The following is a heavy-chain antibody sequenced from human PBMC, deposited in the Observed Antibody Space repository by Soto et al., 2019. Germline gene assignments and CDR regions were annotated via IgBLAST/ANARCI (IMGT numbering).Heavy chain of an antibody. CDR3: AKGQSSSYGFEP. Sequence: QVQLVQSGAEVKKPGSSVKVSCKASGGTFSSYTISWVRQAPGQGLEWMGRIIPILGIANYAQKFQGRVTITADKSTSTAYMELSSLRSEDTAVYYCAKGQSSSYGFEPWGQGTLVTVSS. CDR1: GGTFSSYT. D-gene: IGHD6-13*01. V-gene: IGHV1-69*02. CDR2: IIPILGIA. J-gene: IGHJ5*02.